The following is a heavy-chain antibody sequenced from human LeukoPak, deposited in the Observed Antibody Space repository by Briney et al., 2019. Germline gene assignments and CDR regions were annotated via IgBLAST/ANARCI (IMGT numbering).Heavy chain of an antibody. CDR1: GGSFGGCY. CDR3: ARGRIRSSPSFDY. CDR2: INHSGST. V-gene: IGHV4-34*01. D-gene: IGHD6-6*01. Sequence: PSETLSLTCAVYGGSFGGCYWSWIRQPPGKGLEWIGEINHSGSTNYNPSLKSRVTISVDTSKNQFSLKLSSVTAADTAVYYCARGRIRSSPSFDYWGQGTLVTVSS. J-gene: IGHJ4*02.